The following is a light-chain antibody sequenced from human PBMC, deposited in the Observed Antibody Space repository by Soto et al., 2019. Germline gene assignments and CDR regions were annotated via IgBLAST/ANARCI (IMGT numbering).Light chain of an antibody. J-gene: IGKJ4*01. CDR1: QSVNTN. CDR2: GAF. Sequence: EIVMTQSPATLSVSPGERATLSCRASQSVNTNLAWYQQTPGQAPRLLIYGAFTRATGIPDRFSGSGSGTELTPTISSLPSEDFAVYYCQHYISGPPLTFGGGTKVEIK. CDR3: QHYISGPPLT. V-gene: IGKV3-15*01.